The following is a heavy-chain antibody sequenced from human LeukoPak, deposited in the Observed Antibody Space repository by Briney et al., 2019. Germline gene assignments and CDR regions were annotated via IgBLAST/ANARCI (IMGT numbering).Heavy chain of an antibody. CDR2: INPSGGST. J-gene: IGHJ4*02. Sequence: ASVKVSCKASGYTFTSYYMNWVRQAPGQGLEWMGIINPSGGSTSYAQKFQGRVTMTRDTSTSTVYMELSSLRSEDTAVYYCARDSYDFWSGYLGGYWGQGTLVTVSS. CDR1: GYTFTSYY. CDR3: ARDSYDFWSGYLGGY. V-gene: IGHV1-46*01. D-gene: IGHD3-3*01.